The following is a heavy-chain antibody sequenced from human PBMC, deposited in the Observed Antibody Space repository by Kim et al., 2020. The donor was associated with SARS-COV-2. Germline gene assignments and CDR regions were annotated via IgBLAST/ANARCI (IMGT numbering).Heavy chain of an antibody. CDR2: IFYSGST. D-gene: IGHD2-15*01. Sequence: SETLSLTCTVSGGSISSYYWSWIRQPPEKGLEWIGYIFYSGSTNYNPSLKSRVTISVDTSKNQFSLELTSVTAADTAMYYCARGRPTAVTDYYYYYGLDVWGQGTTVTVSS. CDR3: ARGRPTAVTDYYYYYGLDV. CDR1: GGSISSYY. J-gene: IGHJ6*02. V-gene: IGHV4-59*08.